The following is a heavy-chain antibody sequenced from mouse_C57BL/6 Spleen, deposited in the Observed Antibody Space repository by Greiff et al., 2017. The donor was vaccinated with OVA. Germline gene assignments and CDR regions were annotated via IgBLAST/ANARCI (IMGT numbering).Heavy chain of an antibody. CDR3: ARYYGSLWYFDV. V-gene: IGHV3-6*01. J-gene: IGHJ1*03. Sequence: ESGPGLVKPSQSLSLTCSVTGYSITSGYYWNWIRQFPGNKLEWMGYISYDGSNNYNPSLKNRISITRDTSKNQFFLKLNSVTTEDTATYYCARYYGSLWYFDVWGTGTTVTVSS. CDR2: ISYDGSN. D-gene: IGHD1-1*01. CDR1: GYSITSGYY.